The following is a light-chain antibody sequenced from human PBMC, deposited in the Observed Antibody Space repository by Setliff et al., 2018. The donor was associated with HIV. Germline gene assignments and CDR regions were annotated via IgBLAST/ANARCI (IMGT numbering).Light chain of an antibody. CDR2: YDP. J-gene: IGLJ1*01. V-gene: IGLV3-21*04. CDR3: QVWDSTTDHYV. CDR1: NIGSKS. Sequence: SYELTQPPSVSLAPGETARITCGGNNIGSKSVHWYQQKPGRAPVLVIFYDPDRLSGIPERFSGSSSGNTATLTISRVDAGDEADYYCQVWDSTTDHYVFGTGTKVT.